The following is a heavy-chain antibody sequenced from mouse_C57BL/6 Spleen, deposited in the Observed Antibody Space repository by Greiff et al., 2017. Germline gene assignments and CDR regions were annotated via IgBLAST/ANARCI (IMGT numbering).Heavy chain of an antibody. CDR1: GYTFTDYY. J-gene: IGHJ1*03. Sequence: EVQLQQSGPELVKPGASVKISCKASGYTFTDYYMNWVKQSPGQGLEWIGDINPKTGGTSYNQKFKGKATLTVDKSSSTACMELRSLTSEDSAVSYGASGYYGSNYGYFDVWGTGTTVTVSS. D-gene: IGHD1-1*01. V-gene: IGHV1-26*01. CDR2: INPKTGGT. CDR3: ASGYYGSNYGYFDV.